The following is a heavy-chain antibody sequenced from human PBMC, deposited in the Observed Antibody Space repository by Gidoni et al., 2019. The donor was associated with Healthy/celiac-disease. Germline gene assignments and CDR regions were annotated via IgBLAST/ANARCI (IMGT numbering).Heavy chain of an antibody. CDR3: ARGGYSYVYYFDY. CDR2: IYYSGST. Sequence: QVQLQESGPGLVKPSETLSLTCTVSGGSISSYYWSWIRQPPGKGLEWIGYIYYSGSTNYNPSLKSRVTISVDTSKNQFSLKLSSVTAADTAVYYCARGGYSYVYYFDYWGQGTLVTVSS. V-gene: IGHV4-59*01. J-gene: IGHJ4*02. D-gene: IGHD5-18*01. CDR1: GGSISSYY.